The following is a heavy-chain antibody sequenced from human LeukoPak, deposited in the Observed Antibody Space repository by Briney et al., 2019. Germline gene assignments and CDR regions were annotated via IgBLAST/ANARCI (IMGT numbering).Heavy chain of an antibody. V-gene: IGHV1-46*01. CDR3: ARGGFRSGYEHNLDY. D-gene: IGHD5-12*01. CDR1: GYTFTSYY. J-gene: IGHJ4*02. Sequence: ASVKVSCKASGYTFTSYYMHWVRQAPGQGLEWMGIINPSGDSTNYAQKFQGRVTMTRDTSTSTVYMELSSLRSEDTAVYYCARGGFRSGYEHNLDYWGQGTLVTVSS. CDR2: INPSGDST.